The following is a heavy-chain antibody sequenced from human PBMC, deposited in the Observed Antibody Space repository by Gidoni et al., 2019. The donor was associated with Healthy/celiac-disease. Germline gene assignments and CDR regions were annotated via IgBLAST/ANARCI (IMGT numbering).Heavy chain of an antibody. D-gene: IGHD3-10*01. CDR3: AKISSWFGELLCGFDY. CDR1: GFTFSSYA. J-gene: IGHJ4*02. Sequence: EVQLLESGGGLVQPGGSLRLSCAASGFTFSSYAMSWVRQAPGKGLEWVSAISGSGGSTYYADSVKGRFTISRDNSKNTLYLQMNSLRAEDTAVYYCAKISSWFGELLCGFDYWGQGTLVTVSS. CDR2: ISGSGGST. V-gene: IGHV3-23*01.